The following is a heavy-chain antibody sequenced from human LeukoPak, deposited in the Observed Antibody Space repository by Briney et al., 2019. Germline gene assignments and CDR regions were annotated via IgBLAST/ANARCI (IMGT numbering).Heavy chain of an antibody. D-gene: IGHD3-22*01. CDR2: ISYDGSNK. CDR3: ARQSGLGITMIVVVISGDFDY. CDR1: GFTFSNYA. J-gene: IGHJ4*02. Sequence: GGSLRLSCAASGFTFSNYAMHWVRQAPGKGLEWVAVISYDGSNKYYADSVKGRFTISRDNSKNTLYLQMNSLRAEDTAVYYCARQSGLGITMIVVVISGDFDYWGQGTLVTVSS. V-gene: IGHV3-30*04.